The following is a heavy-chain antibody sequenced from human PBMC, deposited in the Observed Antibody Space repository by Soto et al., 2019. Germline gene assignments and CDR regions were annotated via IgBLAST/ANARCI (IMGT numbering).Heavy chain of an antibody. Sequence: QVQLVQSGAEVKKPGSSVKVSCKASGGTFSSYAISWVRQAPGQGLEWMGGIIPIFGTANYAQKFQGRVTIPEDESTITVYMELSSLGSEDMAVYCCARDRTYCGGDGWDGMDVWGQGTTVTVSS. CDR2: IIPIFGTA. CDR3: ARDRTYCGGDGWDGMDV. D-gene: IGHD2-21*02. J-gene: IGHJ6*02. V-gene: IGHV1-69*12. CDR1: GGTFSSYA.